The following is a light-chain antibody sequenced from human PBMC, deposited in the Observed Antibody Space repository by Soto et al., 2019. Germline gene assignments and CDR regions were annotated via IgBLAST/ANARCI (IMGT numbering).Light chain of an antibody. CDR3: QQRSNWPPLT. CDR2: DAS. V-gene: IGKV3-11*01. CDR1: NSISNN. Sequence: EIVLTQSPATLSLSPGERATLSCRACNSISNNLAWYQQKRGQPPRLLIYDASNRATGIPARFSGRGSGTDFTLTISSLEPEDFAVYYCQQRSNWPPLTFGGGTKVEIK. J-gene: IGKJ4*01.